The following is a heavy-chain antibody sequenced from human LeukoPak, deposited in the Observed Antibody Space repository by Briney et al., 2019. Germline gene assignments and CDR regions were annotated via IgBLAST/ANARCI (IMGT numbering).Heavy chain of an antibody. CDR2: IKPNNGGT. CDR3: ARARGDIVVVPAAIWFDP. CDR1: GYTFTGYY. Sequence: ASVTVSCTASGYTFTGYYMHWVRQAPGQGLEWMGWIKPNNGGTNYAQKFQGRVTMTRDTSISTGYMELSRLRSDDTAVYYGARARGDIVVVPAAIWFDPWGQGTLVTVSS. V-gene: IGHV1-2*02. J-gene: IGHJ5*02. D-gene: IGHD2-2*01.